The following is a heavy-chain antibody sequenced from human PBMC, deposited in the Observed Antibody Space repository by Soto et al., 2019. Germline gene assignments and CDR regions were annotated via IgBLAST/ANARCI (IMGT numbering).Heavy chain of an antibody. D-gene: IGHD6-6*01. Sequence: EVQLVESGGGLVQPGRSLRLSCAASGFTFDDYAMHWVRQAPGKGLEWVSGISWNSGSIGYADSVKGRFTISRDNAKNSLYLQMNSLRAEDTALYYCAKDIKSSSHRKSSYYYYYMDVWGKGTTVTVSS. CDR3: AKDIKSSSHRKSSYYYYYMDV. CDR2: ISWNSGSI. CDR1: GFTFDDYA. J-gene: IGHJ6*03. V-gene: IGHV3-9*01.